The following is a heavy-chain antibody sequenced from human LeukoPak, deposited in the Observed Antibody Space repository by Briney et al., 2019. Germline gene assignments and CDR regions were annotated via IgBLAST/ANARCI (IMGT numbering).Heavy chain of an antibody. CDR1: GSSFCSYT. CDR2: IDTTSSYT. V-gene: IGHV3-21*01. CDR3: AGTRNNFGIIY. D-gene: IGHD1-14*01. J-gene: IGHJ4*02. Sequence: GGSLRLSCAPSGSSFCSYTMHWVRQAPGKGLQWVSSIDTTSSYTYYTDSVKGRFTISRDNSRKSLSLQMNGLRAEDTAVYYCAGTRNNFGIIYWGQGTLVTVSS.